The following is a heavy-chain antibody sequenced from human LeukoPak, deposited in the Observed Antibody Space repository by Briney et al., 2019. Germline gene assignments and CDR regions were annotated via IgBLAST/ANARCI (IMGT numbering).Heavy chain of an antibody. CDR1: GGTFSSYA. CDR3: ARGYYDSSGYLADSNYGMDV. CDR2: IIPILGIA. J-gene: IGHJ6*02. V-gene: IGHV1-69*04. Sequence: ASVKVSCKASGGTFSSYAISWVRQAPGQGLEWMGRIIPILGIANYAQKFQGRVTITADKSTSTAYMELSSLRSEDTAVYYCARGYYDSSGYLADSNYGMDVWGQGTTVTVSS. D-gene: IGHD3-22*01.